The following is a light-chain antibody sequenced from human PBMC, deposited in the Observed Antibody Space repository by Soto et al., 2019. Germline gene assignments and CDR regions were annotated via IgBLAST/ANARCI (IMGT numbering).Light chain of an antibody. J-gene: IGKJ3*01. CDR3: QQYGSSPPT. CDR1: QSVSSSY. Sequence: EIVLTQSPGTLPLSPGEGATLSCRASQSVSSSYLAWYQQKPGQAPRLLIYGASSRATGIPDRFSGSGSGTDFTLTISRLEPEDFAVYYCQQYGSSPPTFGPGTKVDIK. V-gene: IGKV3-20*01. CDR2: GAS.